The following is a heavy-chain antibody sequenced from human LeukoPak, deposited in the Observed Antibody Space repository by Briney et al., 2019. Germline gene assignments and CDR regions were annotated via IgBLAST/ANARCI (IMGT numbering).Heavy chain of an antibody. D-gene: IGHD6-13*01. CDR2: IYYSGST. CDR1: GGSISSGGYY. V-gene: IGHV4-61*08. Sequence: SETLSLTFTVSGGSISSGGYYWSWIRQHPGKGLEWIGYIYYSGSTNYNPSPKSRVTISVATSKNQFSLKLSSVTAADTAVYYCARSSPVPRGQQLVPSPEYWGQGILVTVSS. CDR3: ARSSPVPRGQQLVPSPEY. J-gene: IGHJ4*02.